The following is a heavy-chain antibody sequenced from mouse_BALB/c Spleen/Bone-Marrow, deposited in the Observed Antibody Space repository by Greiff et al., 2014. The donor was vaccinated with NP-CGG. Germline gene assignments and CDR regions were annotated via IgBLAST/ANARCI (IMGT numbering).Heavy chain of an antibody. CDR1: GYSFSNYW. V-gene: IGHV1-80*01. D-gene: IGHD1-1*01. J-gene: IGHJ4*01. CDR3: ASRGDYSYAMDY. CDR2: IYPGDGDT. Sequence: VQLQQSGAELVRPGSSVKISCKSSGYSFSNYWMNWMKQRPGQGLEWIGQIYPGDGDTNYNGKFKGKATLTADKSSSTAYMQLKSLTSGDSAVYFCASRGDYSYAMDYWGQGTSVTVSS.